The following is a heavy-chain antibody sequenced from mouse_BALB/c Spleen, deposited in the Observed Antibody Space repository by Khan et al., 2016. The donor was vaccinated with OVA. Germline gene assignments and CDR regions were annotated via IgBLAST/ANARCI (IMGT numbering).Heavy chain of an antibody. CDR2: IWGGGGT. CDR3: ARAYYRYDGYYAMDY. V-gene: IGHV2-6-4*01. J-gene: IGHJ4*01. Sequence: QVQLKESGPGLVAPSQSLSITCTVSGFSLSRYNIHWVRQPPGKGLEWLGMIWGGGGTDYNSTLKSRLSIRKDNSKSQVLLKMNCLQTDDTAMYYCARAYYRYDGYYAMDYWGQGTSVTVSS. D-gene: IGHD2-14*01. CDR1: GFSLSRYN.